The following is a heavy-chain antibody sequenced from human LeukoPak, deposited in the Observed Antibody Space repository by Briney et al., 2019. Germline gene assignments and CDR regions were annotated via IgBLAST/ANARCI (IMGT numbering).Heavy chain of an antibody. J-gene: IGHJ4*02. CDR3: ARPAYDFWSGSDSPFDY. D-gene: IGHD3-3*01. V-gene: IGHV3-21*01. Sequence: GGSLRLSCAASGFTFSSYSINWVRQAPGKGLEWVSSISSSSSYIYYADSVKGRFTISRDNAKNSLYLQMNSLRAEDTAVYYCARPAYDFWSGSDSPFDYWGQGTLATVSS. CDR1: GFTFSSYS. CDR2: ISSSSSYI.